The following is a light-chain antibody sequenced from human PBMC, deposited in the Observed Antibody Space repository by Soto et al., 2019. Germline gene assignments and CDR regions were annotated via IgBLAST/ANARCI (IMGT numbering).Light chain of an antibody. CDR2: DAS. V-gene: IGKV3-11*01. CDR3: HQRINWPRT. CDR1: QSVSSY. Sequence: DIVLTQSPATLSLSPGERATLSCRASQSVSSYLAWYQQKPGQAPRLLIYDASNRATGVPARFSGSGSGTDFTLTISSLEPEDSAVYYCHQRINWPRTFGQGTQLEIK. J-gene: IGKJ2*01.